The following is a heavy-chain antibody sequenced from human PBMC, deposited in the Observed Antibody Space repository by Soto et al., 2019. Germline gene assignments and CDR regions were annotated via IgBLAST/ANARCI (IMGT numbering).Heavy chain of an antibody. CDR2: ISWEGGSI. CDR3: AKDHDEDFGYDLDYFNS. CDR1: GFNFDDFA. J-gene: IGHJ4*02. D-gene: IGHD3-3*01. V-gene: IGHV3-9*01. Sequence: EVHLVESGGGLVQPGRSLRLSCAGSGFNFDDFAMHWVRQAPGKGLEWVSGISWEGGSIGYADSVKGRFIISRDNAKNSLSLQMYSLTAEDTALYYCAKDHDEDFGYDLDYFNSWGQGTQVTVSS.